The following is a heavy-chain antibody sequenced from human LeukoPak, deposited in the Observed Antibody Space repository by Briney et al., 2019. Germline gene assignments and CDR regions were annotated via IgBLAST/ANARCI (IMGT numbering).Heavy chain of an antibody. V-gene: IGHV4-59*01. D-gene: IGHD6-13*01. CDR1: GGSISSYH. CDR2: MHYSGST. CDR3: ARVDSSSWYSVDY. J-gene: IGHJ4*02. Sequence: SETLSLTCTVSGGSISSYHWSWLRQPPGKGLEWIGYMHYSGSTNYNPSLKSRVTISVDTSKNQFSLNLTSVTAADTAMYYCARVDSSSWYSVDYWGQGTLVTVSS.